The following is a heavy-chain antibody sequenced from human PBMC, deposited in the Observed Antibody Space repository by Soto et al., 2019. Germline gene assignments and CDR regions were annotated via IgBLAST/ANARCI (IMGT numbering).Heavy chain of an antibody. D-gene: IGHD2-15*01. CDR1: GFTFSSYG. V-gene: IGHV3-30*18. Sequence: PGGSLRLSCAASGFTFSSYGMHWVRQAPGKGLEWVAVISYDGSNKYYADSVKGRFTISRDNSKNTLYLLMNSLRAEDTAVYYCAKYNRYCSGGSCYYYYYGMDVWGQGTTVTVSS. J-gene: IGHJ6*02. CDR3: AKYNRYCSGGSCYYYYYGMDV. CDR2: ISYDGSNK.